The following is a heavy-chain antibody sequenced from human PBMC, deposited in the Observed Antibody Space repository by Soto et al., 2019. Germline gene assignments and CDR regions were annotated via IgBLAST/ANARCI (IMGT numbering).Heavy chain of an antibody. D-gene: IGHD2-2*01. J-gene: IGHJ3*02. CDR3: ARAGGYCSSTSCYGHI. Sequence: QVQLVQSGAEVKKPGASVKVSCKASGYTFTSYAMHWVRQAPGQRLEWMGWINAGNGNTKYSQKFQGRVTITRDTSASTADMELSSLRSEDTAVYYCARAGGYCSSTSCYGHIWGQGTMVTVSS. CDR2: INAGNGNT. CDR1: GYTFTSYA. V-gene: IGHV1-3*01.